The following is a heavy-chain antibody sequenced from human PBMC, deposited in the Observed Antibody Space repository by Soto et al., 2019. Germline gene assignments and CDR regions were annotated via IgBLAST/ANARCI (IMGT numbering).Heavy chain of an antibody. CDR2: VVPIFGTA. J-gene: IGHJ4*02. V-gene: IGHV1-69*13. Sequence: SVKVSCKASGGTFSSYAISWGRQAPGQGLEWVGGVVPIFGTANYAQKFQGRVAITADESTRTAYMELSSLTSEDTAVYYCAASYDDSSGPLYWGQGTLVTASP. D-gene: IGHD3-22*01. CDR3: AASYDDSSGPLY. CDR1: GGTFSSYA.